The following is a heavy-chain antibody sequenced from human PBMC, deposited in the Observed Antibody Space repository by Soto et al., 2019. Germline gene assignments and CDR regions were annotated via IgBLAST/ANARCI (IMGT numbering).Heavy chain of an antibody. V-gene: IGHV1-18*01. CDR1: GYIFVNYG. CDR2: ISPYTGNT. Sequence: ASVKVSCKASGYIFVNYGIAWVRQAPRQGLEWMGWISPYTGNTHSASKVQGRLTMTTDTSTSTAYMDLGSLTSDDTAVYYCVMVDNYVTPSPQDVWGQGTTVTVSS. D-gene: IGHD3-16*01. J-gene: IGHJ6*02. CDR3: VMVDNYVTPSPQDV.